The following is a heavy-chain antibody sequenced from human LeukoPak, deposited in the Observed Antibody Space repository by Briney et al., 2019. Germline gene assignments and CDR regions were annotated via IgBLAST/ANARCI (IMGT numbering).Heavy chain of an antibody. CDR2: IYYSGST. CDR1: GGSISSSSYY. V-gene: IGHV4-39*01. CDR3: ARHPRARAYNWNGFDP. J-gene: IGHJ5*02. Sequence: PETLSLTCTVSGGSISSSSYYWGWIRQPPGKGLEWIGSIYYSGSTYYNPSLKSRVTISVDTSKNQFSLKLSSVTAADTAVYYCARHPRARAYNWNGFDPWGQGTLVTVSS. D-gene: IGHD1-1*01.